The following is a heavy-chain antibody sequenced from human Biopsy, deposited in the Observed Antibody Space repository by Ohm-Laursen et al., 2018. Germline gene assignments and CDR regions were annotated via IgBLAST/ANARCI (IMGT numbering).Heavy chain of an antibody. J-gene: IGHJ4*02. CDR2: IYYSGTT. D-gene: IGHD6-13*01. Sequence: SQTLSLTCPVSDFPLSSGAFYWSRLRQRPGKGLEWIGYIYYSGTTSFNPSLKSRVTMSVDTSANPFTLKLNSVTAADTALYYCARSPASTWTGYFESWGQGSLVTVSS. CDR1: DFPLSSGAFY. V-gene: IGHV4-31*03. CDR3: ARSPASTWTGYFES.